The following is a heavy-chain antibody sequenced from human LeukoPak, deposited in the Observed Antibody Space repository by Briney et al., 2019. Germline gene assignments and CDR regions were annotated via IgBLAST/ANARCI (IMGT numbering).Heavy chain of an antibody. Sequence: ASVKVSCKASGYTFTSYDINWVRQATRQGLEWMGWMNPNRGNTGYAQKFQGRVTMTRNTSISTAYMELSSLRSEDTAVYYCARAPDSSGYYSFDYWGQGTLVTVSS. J-gene: IGHJ4*02. CDR2: MNPNRGNT. CDR3: ARAPDSSGYYSFDY. D-gene: IGHD3-22*01. CDR1: GYTFTSYD. V-gene: IGHV1-8*01.